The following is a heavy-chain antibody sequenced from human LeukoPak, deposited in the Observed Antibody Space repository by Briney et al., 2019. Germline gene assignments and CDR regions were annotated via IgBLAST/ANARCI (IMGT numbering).Heavy chain of an antibody. CDR1: GGSISSSSYY. CDR2: IYYSGST. V-gene: IGHV4-39*01. CDR3: ARHVPRQTYGY. Sequence: SETLSLTCTVSGGSISSSSYYWGWIRQPPGKGLEWIGSIYYSGSTYYNPSLKSRVTISVDTSKNQFSLKLSSVTAADTAVYYCARHVPRQTYGYWGQGTLVTVSS. D-gene: IGHD3-10*01. J-gene: IGHJ4*02.